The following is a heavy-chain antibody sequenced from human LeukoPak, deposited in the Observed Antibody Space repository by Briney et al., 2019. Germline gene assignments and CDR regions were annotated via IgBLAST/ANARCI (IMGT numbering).Heavy chain of an antibody. Sequence: GGSLRLSCAASGVTFSSYWMHWLRQEPRKGLVWVSRISTDGSSRSYADSVKGRFTISRDNGKNTLYLQMNSLRAEDTAVYYCASYLTSIPSGMDVWGQGAMVTVSS. CDR3: ASYLTSIPSGMDV. CDR1: GVTFSSYW. V-gene: IGHV3-74*01. CDR2: ISTDGSSR. J-gene: IGHJ6*02. D-gene: IGHD2/OR15-2a*01.